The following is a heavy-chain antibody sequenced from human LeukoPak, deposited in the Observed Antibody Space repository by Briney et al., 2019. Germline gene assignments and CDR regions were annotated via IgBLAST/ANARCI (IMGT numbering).Heavy chain of an antibody. V-gene: IGHV3-23*01. J-gene: IGHJ5*02. D-gene: IGHD3-3*01. Sequence: GGSLRLSCVASGFTFSSFAMSWVRQAPGKGLEWVSGIPSSGPITYYADSVKGRFTIPRDNSKNTLYLQMNSLTTEDTGIYYCANRVAQHDSWGQGTLVAVSS. CDR1: GFTFSSFA. CDR2: IPSSGPIT. CDR3: ANRVAQHDS.